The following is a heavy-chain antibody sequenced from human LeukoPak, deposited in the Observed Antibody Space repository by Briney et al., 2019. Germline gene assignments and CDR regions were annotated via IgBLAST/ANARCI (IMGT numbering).Heavy chain of an antibody. D-gene: IGHD5-18*01. CDR1: GYTLISYY. V-gene: IGHV1-46*01. J-gene: IGHJ4*02. CDR2: INPSGGST. CDR3: ARTGGYSYGDSGHFDY. Sequence: ASVKVSCKASGYTLISYYMHWVRQAPGQGLKWMGIINPSGGSTSYAQKFQGRVTMTRDTSTSTVYMELSSLRSEDTAVYYCARTGGYSYGDSGHFDYWGQGTLVTVSS.